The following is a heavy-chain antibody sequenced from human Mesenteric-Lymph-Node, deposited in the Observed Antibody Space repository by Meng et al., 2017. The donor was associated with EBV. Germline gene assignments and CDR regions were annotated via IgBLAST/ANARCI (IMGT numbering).Heavy chain of an antibody. V-gene: IGHV3-30-3*01. CDR3: AKAEATSFDY. J-gene: IGHJ4*02. CDR2: VQYDGIYK. Sequence: QVNLVESGGGVVQPGGSLRLSCAASGFTFNNYPMHWVRQAPGKGLEWVAVVQYDGIYKYYADSVKGRFTISRDNSKNMVYLQMDSLRTEDTAVYYCAKAEATSFDYWGQGTLVTVSS. CDR1: GFTFNNYP. D-gene: IGHD1-26*01.